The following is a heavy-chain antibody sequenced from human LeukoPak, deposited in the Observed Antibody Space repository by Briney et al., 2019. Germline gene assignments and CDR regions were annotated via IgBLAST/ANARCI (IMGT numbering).Heavy chain of an antibody. CDR1: GDSINSLDL. CDR2: MYLSGTT. J-gene: IGHJ4*02. D-gene: IGHD2-15*01. V-gene: IGHV4-4*02. CDR3: ARDRDGATLDY. Sequence: PSGTLSLTCTVSGDSINSLDLWSWLRQPPGKGLEWIGEMYLSGTTHSNPSDKSRVTISVDTSKNQFSLKLSSVTAADTAVYYCARDRDGATLDYWGQGTLVTVSS.